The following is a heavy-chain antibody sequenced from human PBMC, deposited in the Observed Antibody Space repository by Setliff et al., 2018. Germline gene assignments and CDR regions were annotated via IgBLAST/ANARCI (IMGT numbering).Heavy chain of an antibody. CDR3: ARDQGSYGYRAFDY. D-gene: IGHD5-18*01. CDR2: ISYDGSNK. Sequence: GGSLRLSCAASGFTFSSYAMHWVRQAPGKGLEWVAVISYDGSNKYYADSVKGRFTISRDNSKNTLYLQMNSLRAEDTAVYYCARDQGSYGYRAFDYWGQGALVTVSS. V-gene: IGHV3-30*04. CDR1: GFTFSSYA. J-gene: IGHJ4*02.